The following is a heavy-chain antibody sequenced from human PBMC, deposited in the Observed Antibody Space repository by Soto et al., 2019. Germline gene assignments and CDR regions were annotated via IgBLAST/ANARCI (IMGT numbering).Heavy chain of an antibody. CDR1: GCSISSGFYY. Sequence: SETQSLTCPVSGCSISSGFYYWSWIRQHPGKGLEWIGYIYYSGSTYYNPSLKSRVTISVDTSKNQFSLKLSSVTAADTAVYYCARASLRYFDNWFDPWGQGTLVTVSS. J-gene: IGHJ5*02. V-gene: IGHV4-31*03. CDR3: ARASLRYFDNWFDP. D-gene: IGHD3-9*01. CDR2: IYYSGST.